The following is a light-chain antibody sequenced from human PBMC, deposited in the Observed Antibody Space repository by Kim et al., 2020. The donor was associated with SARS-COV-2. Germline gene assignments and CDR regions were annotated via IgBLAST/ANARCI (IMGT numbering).Light chain of an antibody. CDR3: QVWDGRAVV. J-gene: IGLJ2*01. Sequence: SYELTQPLSVSVALGQTARMTCGGDNIEKRNVHWYQQRPGQAPILVIYRDSKRPSGIPERVSGSNSGNTATLTISRVQAGDEADYYCQVWDGRAVVFGGVTKLAVL. V-gene: IGLV3-9*01. CDR2: RDS. CDR1: NIEKRN.